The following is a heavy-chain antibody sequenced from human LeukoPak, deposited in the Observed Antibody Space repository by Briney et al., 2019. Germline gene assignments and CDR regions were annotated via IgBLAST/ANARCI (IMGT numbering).Heavy chain of an antibody. CDR1: GYSISSGYY. CDR2: IYYSGST. CDR3: ARDSISLASGSPVYYFDY. D-gene: IGHD6-25*01. V-gene: IGHV4-38-2*02. Sequence: SETLSLTCTVSGYSISSGYYWGWIRQPPGKGLEWIGSIYYSGSTYYNPSLKSRVTISVDTSKNQFSLKLTSVTAADTAVYYCARDSISLASGSPVYYFDYWGQGTLVAVSS. J-gene: IGHJ4*02.